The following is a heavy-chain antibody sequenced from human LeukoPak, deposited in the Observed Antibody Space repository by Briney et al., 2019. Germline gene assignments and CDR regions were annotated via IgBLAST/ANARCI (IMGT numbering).Heavy chain of an antibody. CDR2: INPNSGGT. D-gene: IGHD2-2*01. CDR3: ARDRESYCSSTSCSNWFDP. CDR1: GYTFTGYY. Sequence: GASVKVSCKASGYTFTGYYMHWVRQAPGQGLEWMGRINPNSGGTNYAQKFQGRVTMTRDTSISTAYMELSRLRSDDTAVYYCARDRESYCSSTSCSNWFDPWGRGTLVTVSS. J-gene: IGHJ5*02. V-gene: IGHV1-2*06.